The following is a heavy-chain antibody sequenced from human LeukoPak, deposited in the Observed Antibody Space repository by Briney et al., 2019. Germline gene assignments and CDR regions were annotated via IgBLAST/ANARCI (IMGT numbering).Heavy chain of an antibody. CDR3: AKGRGYSYGNFDY. V-gene: IGHV3-23*01. Sequence: SGGSLRLSCAASGFTFSSYAMSWVRQAPGKGLEWVSAISGSGGSTYYADSVKGRFTISRDNSKNTLYLQMNSLRAEDTAVYYCAKGRGYSYGNFDYWGQGTLVTVSS. CDR1: GFTFSSYA. CDR2: ISGSGGST. J-gene: IGHJ4*02. D-gene: IGHD5-18*01.